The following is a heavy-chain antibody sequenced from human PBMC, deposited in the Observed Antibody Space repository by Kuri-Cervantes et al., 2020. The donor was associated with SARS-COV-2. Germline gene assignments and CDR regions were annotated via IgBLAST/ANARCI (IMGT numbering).Heavy chain of an antibody. V-gene: IGHV1-69*05. J-gene: IGHJ3*02. CDR1: GGTFSSYA. D-gene: IGHD7-27*01. Sequence: SVKVSCKASGGTFSSYAISWVRQAPGQGLEWMGRTIPIFGTANYAQKFQGRVTITTDESTSTAYMELSSLRSEDTAVYYCARVTGDLGVGAFDIWGQGTMVTVSS. CDR2: TIPIFGTA. CDR3: ARVTGDLGVGAFDI.